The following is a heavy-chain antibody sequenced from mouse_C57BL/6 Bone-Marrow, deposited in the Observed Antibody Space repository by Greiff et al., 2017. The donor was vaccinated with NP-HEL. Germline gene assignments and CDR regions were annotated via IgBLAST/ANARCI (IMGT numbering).Heavy chain of an antibody. Sequence: EVQGVESGGGLVQPGGSLSLSCAASGFTFTDYYMSWVRQPPGTALEWLGVIRNKANGYTTEYSASVKGRFTISRDKSQSILYLQMNALRAEDSATYYCARNDYGSSYVRFAYWGQGTLVTVSA. CDR3: ARNDYGSSYVRFAY. D-gene: IGHD1-1*01. CDR1: GFTFTDYY. CDR2: IRNKANGYTT. J-gene: IGHJ3*01. V-gene: IGHV7-3*01.